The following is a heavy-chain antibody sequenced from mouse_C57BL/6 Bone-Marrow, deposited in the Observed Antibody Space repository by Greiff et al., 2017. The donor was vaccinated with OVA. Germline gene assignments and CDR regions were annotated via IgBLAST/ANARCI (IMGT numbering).Heavy chain of an antibody. D-gene: IGHD1-1*01. J-gene: IGHJ4*01. Sequence: QVQLKQSGPELVKPGASVKLSCKASGYTFTSYDINWVKQRPGQGLEWIGWIYPRDGSTKYNEKFKGKATLTVDTSSSTAYMELHSLTSEVSAVYFCARSGDYYGSRYYAMDDWGQGTSVTVSS. V-gene: IGHV1-85*01. CDR1: GYTFTSYD. CDR3: ARSGDYYGSRYYAMDD. CDR2: IYPRDGST.